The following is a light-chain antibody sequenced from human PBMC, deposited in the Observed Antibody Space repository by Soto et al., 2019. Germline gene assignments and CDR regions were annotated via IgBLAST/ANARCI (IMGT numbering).Light chain of an antibody. CDR3: SSFTPYSLGV. CDR1: ISEVYDYKY. Sequence: QSALTQPASVSGSPGQSITISCTATISEVYDYKYVSWYQQHPGKAPKLIIYEVPHRPSGVSSRFSGSKSDNTASLTISGLQAEDEADYYCSSFTPYSLGVFGGGTKLTVL. CDR2: EVP. V-gene: IGLV2-14*01. J-gene: IGLJ3*02.